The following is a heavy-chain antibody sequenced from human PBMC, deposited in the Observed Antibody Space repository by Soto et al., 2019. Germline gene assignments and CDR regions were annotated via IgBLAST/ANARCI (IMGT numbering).Heavy chain of an antibody. D-gene: IGHD3-3*01. CDR1: GGSISSGGYS. CDR2: IYHSGST. CDR3: ASCFWSGYHV. Sequence: QLQLQESGSGLVRPSQTLSLTCAVSGGSISSGGYSWSWIRQPPGKGLEWIGYIYHSGSTYYNPSLQSRVTISVDRSKNQFSLRLSSVTAADTAVYYCASCFWSGYHVWGQGTLVTVSS. J-gene: IGHJ4*02. V-gene: IGHV4-30-2*01.